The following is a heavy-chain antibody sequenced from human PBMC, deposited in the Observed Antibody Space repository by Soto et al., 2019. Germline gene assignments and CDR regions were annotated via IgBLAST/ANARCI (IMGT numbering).Heavy chain of an antibody. V-gene: IGHV3-15*01. CDR1: GFIFSNVW. Sequence: AGGSLRLSCAGSGFIFSNVWMNWVRQAPGKGLEWVGHIKSKSDDGTTDYAAPVKGRFTISRDDSKNTLYLEMNSLQSEDTALYYCNTYGVGATNSWFDPWGQGTRVTVSS. J-gene: IGHJ5*01. CDR2: IKSKSDDGTT. D-gene: IGHD1-26*01. CDR3: NTYGVGATNSWFDP.